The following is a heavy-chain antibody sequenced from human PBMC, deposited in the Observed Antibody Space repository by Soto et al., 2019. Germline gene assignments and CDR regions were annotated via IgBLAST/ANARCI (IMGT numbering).Heavy chain of an antibody. CDR3: ARLGRITGTYNWFDP. V-gene: IGHV4-39*01. CDR2: IYYSGST. CDR1: GGSISSSSYY. J-gene: IGHJ5*02. Sequence: LSLTCTVSGGSISSSSYYWGWIRQLPGKGLEWIGSIYYSGSTYYNPSLKSRVTISVDTSKNQFSLKLSSVTAADTAVYYCARLGRITGTYNWFDPWGQGTLVTVSS. D-gene: IGHD1-7*01.